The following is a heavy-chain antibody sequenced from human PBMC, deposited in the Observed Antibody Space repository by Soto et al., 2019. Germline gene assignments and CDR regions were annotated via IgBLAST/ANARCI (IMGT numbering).Heavy chain of an antibody. CDR1: GFTVSSNY. CDR2: ISHDGTRK. CDR3: VKDRRTEAYGMEV. Sequence: PGGSLRLSCAASGFTVSSNYMSWVRQAPSRGLEWVAVISHDGTRKHYGDSVEGRFTISRDNSQNMLYLHMDSLRAEDTAVYYCVKDRRTEAYGMEVWGQGTTVTVS. D-gene: IGHD2-21*01. J-gene: IGHJ6*02. V-gene: IGHV3-30*18.